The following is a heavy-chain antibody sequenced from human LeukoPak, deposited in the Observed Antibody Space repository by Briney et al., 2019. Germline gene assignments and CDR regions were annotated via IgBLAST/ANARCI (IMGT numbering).Heavy chain of an antibody. J-gene: IGHJ4*02. V-gene: IGHV3-30*16. CDR1: GLTFNDYV. Sequence: GGSLRLSCAASGLTFNDYVMYWVRQTPGKGLECVTLISYDGYDKSYADSVRGRFTISRDNSKNTLYLQIDSLRSEDTAVYYCARDFFPIVDSSWYEIGYWGQGTLVTVSS. D-gene: IGHD6-13*01. CDR3: ARDFFPIVDSSWYEIGY. CDR2: ISYDGYDK.